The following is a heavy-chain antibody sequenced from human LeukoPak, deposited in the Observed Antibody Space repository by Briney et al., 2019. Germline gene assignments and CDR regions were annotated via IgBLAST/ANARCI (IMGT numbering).Heavy chain of an antibody. CDR3: ARCYDYVWGSYRFDY. D-gene: IGHD3-16*02. V-gene: IGHV4-34*01. J-gene: IGHJ4*02. Sequence: SETLSLTCAVYGGSFSGYYWSWIRQPPGKGLEWIGEINHSGSTNYNPSLKSRVTISVDTSKNQFSLKLSSVTAADTAVYYCARCYDYVWGSYRFDYWGQGTLVTVSS. CDR2: INHSGST. CDR1: GGSFSGYY.